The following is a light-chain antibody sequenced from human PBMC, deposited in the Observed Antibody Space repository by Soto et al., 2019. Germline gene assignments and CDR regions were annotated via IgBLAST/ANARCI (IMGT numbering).Light chain of an antibody. CDR1: SSDVGSYTL. Sequence: HSALTQPASVSGSPGQSITISCTGTSSDVGSYTLVSWYQQHPGKAPKVMIYEVNKRPSGVSNRFSGSKSGNTSSLTISGLQAEDEADYYCCSYAGIRVFGGGNKLAVI. CDR3: CSYAGIRV. CDR2: EVN. V-gene: IGLV2-23*02. J-gene: IGLJ3*02.